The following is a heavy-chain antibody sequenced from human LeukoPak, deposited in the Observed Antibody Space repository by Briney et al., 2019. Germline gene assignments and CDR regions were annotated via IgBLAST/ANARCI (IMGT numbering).Heavy chain of an antibody. V-gene: IGHV3-21*01. D-gene: IGHD2-2*01. CDR2: ISSSSSYI. J-gene: IGHJ6*02. CDR3: ARVVPAARRYYGTDV. CDR1: GFTLSSYE. Sequence: GGSLGLSCAASGFTLSSYELNWVRQAPGKGLEWVSSISSSSSYIYYADSVKGRFTISRDNAKNSLYLQMNSLRAEDTAVYYCARVVPAARRYYGTDVWGQGTTVTVSS.